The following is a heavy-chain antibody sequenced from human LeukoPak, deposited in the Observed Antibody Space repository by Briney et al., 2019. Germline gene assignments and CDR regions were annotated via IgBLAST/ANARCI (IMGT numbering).Heavy chain of an antibody. CDR1: GFTFTSSA. J-gene: IGHJ4*02. CDR3: AAPGPVAAPLGY. V-gene: IGHV1-58*01. Sequence: GTSVKVSCKASGFTFTSSAVQWVRQARGQRLEWIGWIVVGSGNTNYAQKFRERVTITRDMSTSTAYMELSSLRSEDTAVYYCAAPGPVAAPLGYWGQGTLVTVSS. D-gene: IGHD2-15*01. CDR2: IVVGSGNT.